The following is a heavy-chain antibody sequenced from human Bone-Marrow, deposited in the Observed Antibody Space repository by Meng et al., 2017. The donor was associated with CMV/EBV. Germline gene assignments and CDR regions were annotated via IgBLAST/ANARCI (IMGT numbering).Heavy chain of an antibody. Sequence: YTFTRYYMHWVRQAPGQGLEWMGIINPSGGSTSYAQKFQGRVTMTRDTSTSTVYMELSSLRSEDTAVYYCARTQIAYYYGSGSYSPWGQGTLVTVSS. CDR1: YTFTRYY. D-gene: IGHD3-10*01. V-gene: IGHV1-46*01. CDR2: INPSGGST. CDR3: ARTQIAYYYGSGSYSP. J-gene: IGHJ5*02.